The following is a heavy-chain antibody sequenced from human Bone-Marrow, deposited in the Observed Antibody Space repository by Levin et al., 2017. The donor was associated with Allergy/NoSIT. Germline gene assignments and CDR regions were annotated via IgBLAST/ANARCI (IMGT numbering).Heavy chain of an antibody. CDR1: GYTFTSYG. CDR3: ARVTTMVRGALTEGTDAFDI. J-gene: IGHJ3*02. V-gene: IGHV1-18*01. CDR2: ISAYNGNT. Sequence: VASVKVSCKASGYTFTSYGISWVRQAPGQGLEWMGWISAYNGNTNYAQKLQGRVTMTTDTSTSTAYMELRSLRSDDTAVYYCARVTTMVRGALTEGTDAFDIWGQGTMVTVSS. D-gene: IGHD3-10*01.